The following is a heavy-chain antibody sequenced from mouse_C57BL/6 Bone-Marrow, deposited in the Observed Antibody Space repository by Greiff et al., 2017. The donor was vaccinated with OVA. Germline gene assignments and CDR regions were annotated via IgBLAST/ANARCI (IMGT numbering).Heavy chain of an antibody. CDR1: GYTFTDYE. V-gene: IGHV1-15*01. CDR2: IDPETGGT. CDR3: TRLGGYDGDY. D-gene: IGHD2-2*01. Sequence: VQVVESGAELVRPGASVTLSCKASGYTFTDYEMHWVKQTPVHGLEWIGAIDPETGGTAYNQKFKGKAILTADKSSSTAYMELRSLTSEDSAVYYCTRLGGYDGDYWGQGTTLTVSS. J-gene: IGHJ2*01.